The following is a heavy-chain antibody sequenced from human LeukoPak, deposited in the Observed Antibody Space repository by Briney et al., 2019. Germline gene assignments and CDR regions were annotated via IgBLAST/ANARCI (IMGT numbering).Heavy chain of an antibody. CDR2: IYYSGST. V-gene: IGHV4-39*01. J-gene: IGHJ4*02. Sequence: SETLSLTCTVYGGSISSSSYYWGWIRQPPGKGLEWIGSIYYSGSTYYNPSLKSRVTISVDTSKNQFSLKLSSVTAADTAVYYCARQSVGRYYDILTGYYNRDYWGQGTLVTVSS. CDR1: GGSISSSSYY. CDR3: ARQSVGRYYDILTGYYNRDY. D-gene: IGHD3-9*01.